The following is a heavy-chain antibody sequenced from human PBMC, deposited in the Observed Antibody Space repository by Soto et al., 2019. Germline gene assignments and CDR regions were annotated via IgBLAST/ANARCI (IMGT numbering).Heavy chain of an antibody. J-gene: IGHJ6*02. D-gene: IGHD4-17*01. CDR1: GFTFSSYA. Sequence: EVQLLESGGGLVQPGGSLRLSCAASGFTFSSYAMSWARQAPGMGLEWVSVISGSGYATYYADSVKGRFTVSRDNSNNTVYLQMNSLRAEDTAVYYCAKEETVLVNYYYYYGMDVWGQGTTVTVSS. CDR2: ISGSGYAT. CDR3: AKEETVLVNYYYYYGMDV. V-gene: IGHV3-23*01.